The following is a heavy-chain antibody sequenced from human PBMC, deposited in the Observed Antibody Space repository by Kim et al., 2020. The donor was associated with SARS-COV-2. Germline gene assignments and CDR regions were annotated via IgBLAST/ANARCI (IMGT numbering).Heavy chain of an antibody. V-gene: IGHV3-21*01. D-gene: IGHD3-16*02. CDR3: AKGQAQALIDY. J-gene: IGHJ4*02. Sequence: GGSLRLSCEASGFTFSSFGMSWVRQAPGKGLEWVSSISSTSTYINYSDSVKGRFTISRDNAKNSLYLQMNSLRAEDTAVYYCAKGQAQALIDYWGQGTV. CDR2: ISSTSTYI. CDR1: GFTFSSFG.